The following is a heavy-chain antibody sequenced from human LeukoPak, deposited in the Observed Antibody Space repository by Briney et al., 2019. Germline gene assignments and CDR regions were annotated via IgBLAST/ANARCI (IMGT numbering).Heavy chain of an antibody. J-gene: IGHJ4*02. CDR2: IIPIFGTA. Sequence: SVKVSCKASGGTFSSYAISWVRQAPGQGLEWMGGIIPIFGTANYAQKFQGRVTITADKSTSTAYMELSSLRSEDTAVYYCARVRFGREPSPLWEYYFEYWGQGALGTVSS. CDR3: ARVRFGREPSPLWEYYFEY. D-gene: IGHD3-16*01. CDR1: GGTFSSYA. V-gene: IGHV1-69*06.